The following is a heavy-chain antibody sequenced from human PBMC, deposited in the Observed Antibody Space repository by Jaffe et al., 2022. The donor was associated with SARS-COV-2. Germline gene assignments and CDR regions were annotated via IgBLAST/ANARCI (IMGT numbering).Heavy chain of an antibody. Sequence: QVQLVQSGSELTKPGASVKVSCRASGYTFTHYAINWVRQAPGQGLEWMGWIHPNTGSPTYVQGFTGRFVFSVDTSVNTAYLQISGLKAEDTAVYYCARDSFYSSGRSDAFDFWGQGTTVTVSS. CDR3: ARDSFYSSGRSDAFDF. J-gene: IGHJ3*01. D-gene: IGHD6-19*01. CDR2: IHPNTGSP. V-gene: IGHV7-4-1*02. CDR1: GYTFTHYA.